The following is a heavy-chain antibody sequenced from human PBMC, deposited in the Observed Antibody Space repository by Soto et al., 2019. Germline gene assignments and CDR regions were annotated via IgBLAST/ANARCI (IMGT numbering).Heavy chain of an antibody. D-gene: IGHD3-3*01. CDR2: FDPEDGET. Sequence: ASVKVSCKVSGYTLTELSMHWVRQAPGKGLEWMGGFDPEDGETIYAQKFQGRVTMTEDTSTDTAYMELSSLRSEDTAVYYCATDPLTKLFGVVIIPYWGQGTLVTVSS. V-gene: IGHV1-24*01. CDR1: GYTLTELS. CDR3: ATDPLTKLFGVVIIPY. J-gene: IGHJ4*02.